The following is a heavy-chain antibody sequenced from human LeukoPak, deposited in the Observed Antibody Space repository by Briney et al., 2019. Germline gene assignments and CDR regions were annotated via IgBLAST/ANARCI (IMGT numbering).Heavy chain of an antibody. CDR3: ARGWGSCYCYYFDY. J-gene: IGHJ4*02. Sequence: SETLSLTCAVYGWSFSRYYLRWIRQAPGKGLEWVGEINHIGSTNYNPSLKSRVTISIDTSKNQFSLKLSSVTAADTAVYYCARGWGSCYCYYFDYWGQGTLVTVSS. CDR1: GWSFSRYY. D-gene: IGHD2-15*01. CDR2: INHIGST. V-gene: IGHV4-34*01.